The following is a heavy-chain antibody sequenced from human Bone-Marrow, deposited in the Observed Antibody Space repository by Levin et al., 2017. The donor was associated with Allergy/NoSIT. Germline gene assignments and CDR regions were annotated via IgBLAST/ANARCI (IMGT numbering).Heavy chain of an antibody. CDR3: ARGSQELDY. CDR1: GFSLSSFG. CDR2: ISYDGSNE. J-gene: IGHJ4*02. V-gene: IGHV3-30*03. Sequence: LTGGSLRLSCAASGFSLSSFGMHWVRQAPGKGLEWVTLISYDGSNEYYADSVKGRFTVSRDRSKNTLYLQMDSLRAEDTAVYYCARGSQELDYWGQGTLVTVSS. D-gene: IGHD1-26*01.